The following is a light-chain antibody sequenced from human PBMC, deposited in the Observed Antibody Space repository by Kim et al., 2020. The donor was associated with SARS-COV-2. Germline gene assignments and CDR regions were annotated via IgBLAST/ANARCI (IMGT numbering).Light chain of an antibody. CDR1: SSDVGGHNF. CDR2: DVD. V-gene: IGLV2-14*01. Sequence: QSALTQPASVSGSPGQSITISCTGTSSDVGGHNFVSWYQQHPDKAPKLLIYDVDKRPSGVSNRFSGSKSGNTASLTISGLQAEDEADYYCNSYARSEIWVFGGGTKLTVL. CDR3: NSYARSEIWV. J-gene: IGLJ3*02.